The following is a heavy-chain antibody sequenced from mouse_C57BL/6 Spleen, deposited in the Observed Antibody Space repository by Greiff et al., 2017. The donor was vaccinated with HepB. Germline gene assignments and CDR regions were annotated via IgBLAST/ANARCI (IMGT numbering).Heavy chain of an antibody. Sequence: EVQLQQSGPELVKPGASVKIPCKASGYTFTDYNMDWVKQSHGKSLEWIGDINPNNGGTIYNQKFKGKATLTVDKSSSTAYMELRSLTSEDTAVYYCARRGGWDWFAYWGQGTLVTVSA. CDR3: ARRGGWDWFAY. V-gene: IGHV1-18*01. J-gene: IGHJ3*01. CDR2: INPNNGGT. CDR1: GYTFTDYN. D-gene: IGHD3-3*01.